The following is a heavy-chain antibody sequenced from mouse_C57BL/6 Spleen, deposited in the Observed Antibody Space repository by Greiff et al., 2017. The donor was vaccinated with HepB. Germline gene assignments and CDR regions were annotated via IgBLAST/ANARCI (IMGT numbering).Heavy chain of an antibody. CDR3: ARDDYDGTHAMDY. CDR2: INPSTGGT. V-gene: IGHV1-42*01. CDR1: GYSFTGYY. J-gene: IGHJ4*01. Sequence: VQLKQSGPELVKPGASVKISCKASGYSFTGYYMNWVKQSPEKSLEWIGEINPSTGGTTYNQKFKAKATLTVDKSSSTAYMQLKSLTSEDSAVYYCARDDYDGTHAMDYWGQGTSVTVSS. D-gene: IGHD2-4*01.